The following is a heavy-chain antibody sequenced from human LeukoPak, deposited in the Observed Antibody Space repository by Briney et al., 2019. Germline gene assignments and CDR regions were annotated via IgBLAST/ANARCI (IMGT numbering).Heavy chain of an antibody. Sequence: SETLSLTCTVSGGSISSSSYYWGWIRQPPGKGLEWIGSIYYSGSTYYNPSLKSRVTISVDTSKNQFSLKLSSVTAADTAVYCCARRGFGQGAFDIWGQGTMVTVSS. D-gene: IGHD3-10*01. CDR2: IYYSGST. V-gene: IGHV4-39*01. CDR1: GGSISSSSYY. J-gene: IGHJ3*02. CDR3: ARRGFGQGAFDI.